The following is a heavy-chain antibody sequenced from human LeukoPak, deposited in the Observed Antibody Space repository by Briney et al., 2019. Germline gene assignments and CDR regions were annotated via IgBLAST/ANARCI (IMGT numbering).Heavy chain of an antibody. Sequence: GALRLSCAASGFTFSSYAMHWVRQAPGKGLEYVSAISSNGGSTYYANSVKGRFTISRDNSKNTLYLQMGSLRAEDMAVYYYARGSKIGSSWPFDYWGQGTLVTVSS. V-gene: IGHV3-64*01. J-gene: IGHJ4*02. CDR3: ARGSKIGSSWPFDY. CDR1: GFTFSSYA. D-gene: IGHD6-13*01. CDR2: ISSNGGST.